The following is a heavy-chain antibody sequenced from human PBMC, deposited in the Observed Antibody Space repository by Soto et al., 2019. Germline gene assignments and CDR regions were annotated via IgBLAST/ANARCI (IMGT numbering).Heavy chain of an antibody. CDR3: ARDRLRFLEWLPSRWFDP. J-gene: IGHJ5*02. CDR1: GFTFSSYS. D-gene: IGHD3-3*01. V-gene: IGHV3-21*01. Sequence: GSLRISCAASGFTFSSYSMNWVRQAQEKGLEWVANIRSSGSEIYYADSVKGRFTISRDNAKNSLYLQMNSLRAEDTAVYYCARDRLRFLEWLPSRWFDPWGQGTLVTVSS. CDR2: IRSSGSEI.